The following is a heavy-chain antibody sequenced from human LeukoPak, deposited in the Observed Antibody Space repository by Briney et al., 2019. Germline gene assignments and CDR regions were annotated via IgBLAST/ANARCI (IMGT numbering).Heavy chain of an antibody. V-gene: IGHV1-46*01. CDR3: ARDSVVVAATPRLYYYYYYMDV. Sequence: GASVKVSCKASGYTFTSYYIHWVRQAPGQGLEWMGIINPSGGSTSYAQKFQGRVTMTRDTSTSTVYMELSSLRSEDTAVYYCARDSVVVAATPRLYYYYYYMDVWGKGTTATVSS. J-gene: IGHJ6*03. CDR1: GYTFTSYY. CDR2: INPSGGST. D-gene: IGHD2-15*01.